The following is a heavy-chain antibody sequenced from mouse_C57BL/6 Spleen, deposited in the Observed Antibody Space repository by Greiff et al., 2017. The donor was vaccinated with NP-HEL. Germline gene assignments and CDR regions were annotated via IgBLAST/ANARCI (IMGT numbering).Heavy chain of an antibody. Sequence: MQLVESGAELVMPGASVKLSCKASGYTFTSYWMHWVKQRPGQGLEWIGEIDPSDSYTNYNQKFKGKSTLTVAKSSSTAYMQLSSLTSEDSAVYYCATLYGYDEGAWFAYWGQGPLVTVSA. J-gene: IGHJ3*01. CDR2: IDPSDSYT. CDR3: ATLYGYDEGAWFAY. CDR1: GYTFTSYW. V-gene: IGHV1-69*01. D-gene: IGHD2-2*01.